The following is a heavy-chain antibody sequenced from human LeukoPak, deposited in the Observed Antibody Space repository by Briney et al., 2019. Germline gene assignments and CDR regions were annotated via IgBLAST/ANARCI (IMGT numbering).Heavy chain of an antibody. CDR3: AKSRGESRGASNY. CDR1: GFTFSDYY. Sequence: PGGSLRLSCAASGFTFSDYYMSWIRQAPGKGLEWVSFISGSGDTTYYADSVKGRFTISRDNSKNTLYLQMNSLRAEDTAVYYCAKSRGESRGASNYWGQGTLVTVSS. D-gene: IGHD1-26*01. CDR2: ISGSGDTT. J-gene: IGHJ4*02. V-gene: IGHV3-23*01.